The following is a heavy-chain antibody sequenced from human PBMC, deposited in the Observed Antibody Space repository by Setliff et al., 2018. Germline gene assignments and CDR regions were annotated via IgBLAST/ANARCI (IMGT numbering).Heavy chain of an antibody. CDR1: GGSISSSSYY. V-gene: IGHV4-39*01. J-gene: IGHJ5*02. CDR2: IYYSGST. CDR3: ARRGYRYSDNWFDP. Sequence: PSETLSLTCTVSGGSISSSSYYWGWLRQSPGKGLEWIGNIYYSGSTYFNPSLKSRVTIAVDTSKNQFSLKLSSVTAADTAVYYCARRGYRYSDNWFDPWGQGTLVTV. D-gene: IGHD5-18*01.